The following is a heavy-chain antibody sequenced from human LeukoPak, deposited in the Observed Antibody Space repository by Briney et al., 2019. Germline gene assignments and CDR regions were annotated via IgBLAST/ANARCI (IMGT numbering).Heavy chain of an antibody. CDR1: GFTFSSYS. CDR2: ISSSSSYI. D-gene: IGHD1-26*01. CDR3: ARSASGSYWGRFDY. Sequence: GGSLRLSCAASGFTFSSYSMNWVRQAPGKGLEWVSSISSSSSYIYYADSVKGRFTISRDNAKNSLYLQMNSLRAEGTAVYYCARSASGSYWGRFDYWGQGTLVTVSS. V-gene: IGHV3-21*01. J-gene: IGHJ4*02.